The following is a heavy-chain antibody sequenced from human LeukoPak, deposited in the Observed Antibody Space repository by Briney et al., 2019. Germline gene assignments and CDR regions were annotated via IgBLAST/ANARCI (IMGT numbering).Heavy chain of an antibody. V-gene: IGHV4-4*02. D-gene: IGHD3-10*01. CDR1: GCSISSSNW. Sequence: SGTLSLTCAVSGCSISSSNWWSWVRQPPGKGLEWIGEVHHSGGTNYNPSLKSRVTISADRSNNRFSLSLNSVTAADTAVFYCARGEEYGSGTVHFDYWGQGILVTVSS. J-gene: IGHJ4*02. CDR3: ARGEEYGSGTVHFDY. CDR2: VHHSGGT.